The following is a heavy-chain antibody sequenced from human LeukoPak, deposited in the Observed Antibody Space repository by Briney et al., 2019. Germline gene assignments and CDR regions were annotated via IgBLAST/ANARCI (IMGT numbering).Heavy chain of an antibody. D-gene: IGHD2-15*01. J-gene: IGHJ4*02. Sequence: GGSLRLSCAASGFTFSSYWMSWVRQAPGKGLEWVANIKQDGSEKYYVDSVKGRFTISRDNAKNSLYLQMNSLRAEDTAVYYCARDLRSNSGSRLDYWGQGTLVTVSS. CDR1: GFTFSSYW. CDR2: IKQDGSEK. CDR3: ARDLRSNSGSRLDY. V-gene: IGHV3-7*01.